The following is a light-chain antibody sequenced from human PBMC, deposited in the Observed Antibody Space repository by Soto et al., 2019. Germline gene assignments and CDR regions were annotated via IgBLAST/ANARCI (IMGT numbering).Light chain of an antibody. J-gene: IGLJ3*02. Sequence: QSVLTQPASVSGSPGQSITISCTGTSSDVGSYNLVSWYQQHPGKAPKPMIYEVSKRPSGVSNRFSGSKSGNTASLTISGLQAEDEADYYCCSYAGSSFWVFGGGTKVTVL. V-gene: IGLV2-23*02. CDR1: SSDVGSYNL. CDR3: CSYAGSSFWV. CDR2: EVS.